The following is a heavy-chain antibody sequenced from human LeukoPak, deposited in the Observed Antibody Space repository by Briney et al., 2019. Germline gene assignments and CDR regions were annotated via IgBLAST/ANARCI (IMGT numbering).Heavy chain of an antibody. J-gene: IGHJ4*02. V-gene: IGHV5-51*01. CDR2: IYPGDSDT. Sequence: GESLKISCKGSGSSFTNYWIGWVRQLPGKGLEWMGIIYPGDSDTRYIPSFQGQVTISADKSITTAYLQWSSLKASDTAMYYCARRVDSYWFFDYWGQGTLDTVSS. CDR1: GSSFTNYW. D-gene: IGHD1-26*01. CDR3: ARRVDSYWFFDY.